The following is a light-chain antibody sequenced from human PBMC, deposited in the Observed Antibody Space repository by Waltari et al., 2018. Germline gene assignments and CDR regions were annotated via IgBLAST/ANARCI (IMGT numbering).Light chain of an antibody. V-gene: IGLV3-19*01. CDR3: NSRDSSGNLVV. CDR2: DKN. J-gene: IGLJ3*02. CDR1: SLRNYY. Sequence: SSELTQDPAVSVALGQTVRITCQGDSLRNYYATWYQQKPGQAPILVIYDKNNRPSGIPDRFSGSTSGNTASLTTTGAQAEDEADYYCNSRDSSGNLVVFGGGTKLTVL.